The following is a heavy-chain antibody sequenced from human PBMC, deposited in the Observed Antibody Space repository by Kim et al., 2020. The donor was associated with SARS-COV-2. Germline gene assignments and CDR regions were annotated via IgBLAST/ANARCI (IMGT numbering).Heavy chain of an antibody. J-gene: IGHJ4*02. Sequence: ASVKVSCKAFGYTFTDSYIQWVRQAPGQGLEWVGWINPNSGGTSYARKFQGRVTMTRDTSISTAYMELSSLISDDTAVYYCARPLRSSSPAGTGFYWGQGTLVTVSS. CDR3: ARPLRSSSPAGTGFY. V-gene: IGHV1-2*02. D-gene: IGHD6-19*01. CDR2: INPNSGGT. CDR1: GYTFTDSY.